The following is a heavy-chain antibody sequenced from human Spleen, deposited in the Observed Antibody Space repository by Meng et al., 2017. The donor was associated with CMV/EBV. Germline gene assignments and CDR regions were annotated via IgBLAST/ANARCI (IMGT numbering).Heavy chain of an antibody. CDR3: ARDLYYSSSWYYFDY. CDR2: IYYSGST. Sequence: SETLSLTCTVSGGSISSSSYYWGWIRQPPGKGLEWIGSIYYSGSTYYNPSLKSRVTISVDTSKNQFSLTLSSVTAADTAVYYCARDLYYSSSWYYFDYWGQGTLVTVSS. J-gene: IGHJ4*02. CDR1: GGSISSSSYY. D-gene: IGHD6-13*01. V-gene: IGHV4-39*07.